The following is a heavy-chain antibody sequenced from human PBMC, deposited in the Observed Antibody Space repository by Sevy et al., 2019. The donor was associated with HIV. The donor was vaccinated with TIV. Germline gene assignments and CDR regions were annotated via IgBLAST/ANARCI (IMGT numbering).Heavy chain of an antibody. CDR3: ARDWGSVH. CDR1: GFTLSTYW. Sequence: GGSLRLSCTASGFTLSTYWMTWVRQAPGKGLEWVANIKQDGSEKYYVHSVKGRFTISRDNAKNSLYLQMNSLRAEDTAVDYCARDWGSVHWGQGTLVTVSS. V-gene: IGHV3-7*01. CDR2: IKQDGSEK. J-gene: IGHJ4*02. D-gene: IGHD3-16*01.